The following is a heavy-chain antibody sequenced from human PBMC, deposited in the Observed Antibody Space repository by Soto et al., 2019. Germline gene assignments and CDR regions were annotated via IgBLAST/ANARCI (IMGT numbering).Heavy chain of an antibody. D-gene: IGHD6-19*01. CDR1: GGSISSYY. J-gene: IGHJ4*02. CDR2: IYYSGRT. CDR3: ARSRYTSGWWTPPFDY. Sequence: QVQLKESGPGLAKPSESLSLTCAVSGGSISSYYWSWIRQPPGKGLEWIGYIYYSGRTNYNPSLKCRVTISVDSSKNQFSLKLTSVTAADTAVYYCARSRYTSGWWTPPFDYWGQGTLVTVSS. V-gene: IGHV4-59*01.